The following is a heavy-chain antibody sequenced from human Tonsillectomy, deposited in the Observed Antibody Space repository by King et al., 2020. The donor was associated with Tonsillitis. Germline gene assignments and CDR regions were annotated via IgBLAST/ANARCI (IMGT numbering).Heavy chain of an antibody. V-gene: IGHV3-11*05. CDR3: ARVLCGGSCSNFDY. J-gene: IGHJ4*02. Sequence: VQLVESGGNLVKPGGSLRLSCAASGFTFSDYYMSWVRQAPGKGLEWGSYISSSSIYTNYADSVKGRFTISRDNAKNSLYLQMKSLRPEDTAVYYCARVLCGGSCSNFDYWGRGTLVTVSS. CDR2: ISSSSIYT. D-gene: IGHD2-15*01. CDR1: GFTFSDYY.